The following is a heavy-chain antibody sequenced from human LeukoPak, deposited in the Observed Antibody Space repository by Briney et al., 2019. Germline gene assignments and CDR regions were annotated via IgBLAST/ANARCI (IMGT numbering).Heavy chain of an antibody. D-gene: IGHD3-10*01. CDR1: GFTFSSYG. CDR3: AKDSRNIWFGTQILMISGLSPDY. Sequence: PGGSLRLSCAASGFTFSSYGMHWVRQAPGKGLEWVAFIRYDGSNKYYADSVKGRFTISRDNSKNTLYLQMNSLRAEDTAVYYCAKDSRNIWFGTQILMISGLSPDYWGQGTLVTVSS. CDR2: IRYDGSNK. J-gene: IGHJ4*02. V-gene: IGHV3-30*02.